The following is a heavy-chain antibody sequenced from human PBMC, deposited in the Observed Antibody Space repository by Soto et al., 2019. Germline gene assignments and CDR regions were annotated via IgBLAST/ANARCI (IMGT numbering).Heavy chain of an antibody. V-gene: IGHV4-31*03. CDR3: ARDKDYYYGMDV. CDR2: IYYSGSS. J-gene: IGHJ6*02. Sequence: SETLSLTCTVSGGSISTGGYYWSWIRQHPGKGLEWIGYIYYSGSSSYNLSLKGRLTISLDTSRNQFSLKLSSVTAADTAVYYCARDKDYYYGMDVWGQGTTVTVSS. CDR1: GGSISTGGYY.